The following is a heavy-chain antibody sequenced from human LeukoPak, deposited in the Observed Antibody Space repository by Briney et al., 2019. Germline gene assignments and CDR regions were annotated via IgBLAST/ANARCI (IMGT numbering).Heavy chain of an antibody. Sequence: GGSLRLSCAASGFTFSSYSMNWVRQAPGKGLEWVAVISYDGSNKYYADSVKGRFTISRDNSKNTLYLQMNSLRAEDTAVYYCAKSRYGSGSYLDYWGQGTLVTVSS. CDR1: GFTFSSYS. D-gene: IGHD3-10*01. CDR2: ISYDGSNK. V-gene: IGHV3-30*18. J-gene: IGHJ4*02. CDR3: AKSRYGSGSYLDY.